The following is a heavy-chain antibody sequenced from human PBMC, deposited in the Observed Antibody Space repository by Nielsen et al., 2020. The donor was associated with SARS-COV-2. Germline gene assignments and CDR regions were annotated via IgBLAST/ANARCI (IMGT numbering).Heavy chain of an antibody. CDR1: GFTFSSYS. CDR2: ISSSSSYI. J-gene: IGHJ4*02. D-gene: IGHD2-2*01. CDR3: ARDLGVPAADY. Sequence: GESLKISCAASGFTFSSYSMNWVRQAPGKGLEWVSSISSSSSYIYYADSVKGRFTISRDNAKNTLYLQMNSLRAEDTAVYYCARDLGVPAADYWGRGTLVTVSS. V-gene: IGHV3-21*01.